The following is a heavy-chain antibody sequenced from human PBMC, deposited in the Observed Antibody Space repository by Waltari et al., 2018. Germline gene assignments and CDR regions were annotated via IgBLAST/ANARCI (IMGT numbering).Heavy chain of an antibody. D-gene: IGHD1-26*01. CDR1: GYSFTSYW. J-gene: IGHJ4*02. CDR2: IYPGDSDT. Sequence: EVQLVQSGAEVKKPGESLKISCKGSGYSFTSYWIGWVRHMPGKGLEWMGIIYPGDSDTRYSPSFQGQVTISADKSISTAYLQWSSLKASDTAMYYCARLQYGATVVTPPGYWGQGTLVTVSS. V-gene: IGHV5-51*01. CDR3: ARLQYGATVVTPPGY.